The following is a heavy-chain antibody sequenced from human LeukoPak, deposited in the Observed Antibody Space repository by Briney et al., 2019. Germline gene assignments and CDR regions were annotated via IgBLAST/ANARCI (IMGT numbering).Heavy chain of an antibody. CDR3: ARRIPAAGYFDY. CDR2: IYPGDSDT. V-gene: IGHV5-51*01. D-gene: IGHD6-13*01. CDR1: GYSFTSYW. J-gene: IGHJ4*02. Sequence: GESLKISCKGSGYSFTSYWIAWVRQMPGKGLEWMGIIYPGDSDTRYSPSFQGQVTISADKSISTAYLQWDSLKASATAIYYCARRIPAAGYFDYWGQGIPVTVSS.